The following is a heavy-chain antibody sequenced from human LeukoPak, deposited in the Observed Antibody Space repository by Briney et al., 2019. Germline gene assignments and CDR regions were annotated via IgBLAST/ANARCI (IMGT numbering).Heavy chain of an antibody. CDR1: GGSICSYY. V-gene: IGHV4-4*07. Sequence: SETLSLTCTVSGGSICSYYWSWIRQPAGKGLEWIGRIYTSGSTNYNPSLKSRVTISVDTSKNQFSLKLSSVTAADTAVYYCARGRLVVTAPFDYWGQGTLVTVSS. D-gene: IGHD2-21*02. CDR3: ARGRLVVTAPFDY. CDR2: IYTSGST. J-gene: IGHJ4*02.